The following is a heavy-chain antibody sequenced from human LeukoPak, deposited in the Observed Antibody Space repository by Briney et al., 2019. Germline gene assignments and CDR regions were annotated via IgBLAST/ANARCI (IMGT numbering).Heavy chain of an antibody. CDR1: GYTFTSYA. J-gene: IGHJ4*02. Sequence: ASVKVSCKASGYTFTSYAMHWVRQAPGQRLEWMGWINAGNGNTKYSQKFQGRVTITRDTSASTAYMELSSLRSEDTAVYYCARDRVAAAGRGTKFDYWGQGTLVTVSS. CDR3: ARDRVAAAGRGTKFDY. D-gene: IGHD6-13*01. V-gene: IGHV1-3*01. CDR2: INAGNGNT.